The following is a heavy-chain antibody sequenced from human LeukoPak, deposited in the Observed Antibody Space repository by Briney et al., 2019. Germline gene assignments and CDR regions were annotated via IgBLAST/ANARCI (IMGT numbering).Heavy chain of an antibody. CDR3: ARAGAATAPPLYYFDY. CDR2: IYYSGST. Sequence: SETLSLTCTVSGGSISSGDYYWSWIRQPPGKGLEWIGYIYYSGSTNYNPSLKSRVTISVDTSKNQFSLKLSSVTAADTAVYYCARAGAATAPPLYYFDYWGQGTLVTVSS. V-gene: IGHV4-61*08. CDR1: GGSISSGDYY. D-gene: IGHD2-21*02. J-gene: IGHJ4*02.